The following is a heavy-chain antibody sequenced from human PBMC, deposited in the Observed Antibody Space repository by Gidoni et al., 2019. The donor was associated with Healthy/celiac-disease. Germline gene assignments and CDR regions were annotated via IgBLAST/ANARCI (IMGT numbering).Heavy chain of an antibody. CDR3: ARAYMVRGMDV. D-gene: IGHD3-10*01. Sequence: QVQLQESGPGLVKPSETLSLTCTVSGGSISSYYWSWIRQPPGKGLEWIGYIYYSGSTNYNPSLKSRVTISVDTSKNQFSLKLSSVTAADTAVYYCARAYMVRGMDVWGQGTTVTVSS. V-gene: IGHV4-59*01. J-gene: IGHJ6*02. CDR2: IYYSGST. CDR1: GGSISSYY.